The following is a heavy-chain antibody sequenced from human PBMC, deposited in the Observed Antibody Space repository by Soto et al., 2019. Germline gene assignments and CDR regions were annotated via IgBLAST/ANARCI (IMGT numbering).Heavy chain of an antibody. J-gene: IGHJ4*02. CDR2: ISGSGGST. CDR3: ATVFGTMVRGVPFDS. CDR1: GFTFSSYA. D-gene: IGHD3-10*01. V-gene: IGHV3-23*01. Sequence: HPGGSLRLSCAASGFTFSSYAMSWVRQAPGKGLEWVAAISGSGGSTYYADSVKGRCTISRDNSKNTLYLQMKSRRAEDTAVYYCATVFGTMVRGVPFDSWGQGNLVTVS.